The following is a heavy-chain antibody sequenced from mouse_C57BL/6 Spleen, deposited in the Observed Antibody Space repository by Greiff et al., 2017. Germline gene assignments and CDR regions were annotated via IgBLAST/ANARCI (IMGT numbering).Heavy chain of an antibody. CDR1: GYTFTSYW. J-gene: IGHJ2*01. CDR3: ARFLPYDGDFDD. V-gene: IGHV1-64*01. D-gene: IGHD2-12*01. Sequence: QVQLQQPGAELVKPGASVKLSCKASGYTFTSYWMHWVKQRPGQGLEWIGMIHPNSGSTNYNEKFKSKATLTVDKSSSTAYMQLSSLTSEDSAVYYCARFLPYDGDFDDWGQGTTLTVSS. CDR2: IHPNSGST.